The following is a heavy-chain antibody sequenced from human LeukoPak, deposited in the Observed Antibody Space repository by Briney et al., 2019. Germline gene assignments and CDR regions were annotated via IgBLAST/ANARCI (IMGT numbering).Heavy chain of an antibody. D-gene: IGHD6-13*01. CDR1: GYTLTELS. J-gene: IGHJ4*02. CDR2: FDPEDGET. V-gene: IGHV1-24*01. CDR3: ATVPGYSSSLYFAY. Sequence: ASVKVSCKVSGYTLTELSMHWVRQAPGKGLEWMGGFDPEDGETIYAQKFQGRVTMTEDTSTDTAYMQLSSLRSGDTAVYYCATVPGYSSSLYFAYWGQGTLVTVSS.